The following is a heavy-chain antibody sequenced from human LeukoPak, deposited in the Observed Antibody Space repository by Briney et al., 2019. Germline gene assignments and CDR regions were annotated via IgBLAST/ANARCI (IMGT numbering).Heavy chain of an antibody. J-gene: IGHJ5*02. D-gene: IGHD3-10*01. CDR3: AKDRYYYGSGNWFDP. Sequence: AMSSSGGRTSYADSVKGRFTISRDNFKNTLYLQMNGLRAEDTAVYYCAKDRYYYGSGNWFDPWGQGTLVTVSS. CDR2: MSSSGGRT. V-gene: IGHV3-23*01.